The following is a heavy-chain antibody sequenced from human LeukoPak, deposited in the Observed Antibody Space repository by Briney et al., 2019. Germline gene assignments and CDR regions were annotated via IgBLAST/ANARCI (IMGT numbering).Heavy chain of an antibody. CDR3: ASYGSGSYRFDP. J-gene: IGHJ5*02. CDR1: GGSISSGKYY. Sequence: PSETLSLTCTVSGGSISSGKYYWSWIRQHPGKGLEWIGYIHHSGSTYYNPSLKSRVIISVDTSKNQFSLKLNSVTAADTAVYYCASYGSGSYRFDPWGQGTLVTVSS. D-gene: IGHD3-10*01. CDR2: IHHSGST. V-gene: IGHV4-31*03.